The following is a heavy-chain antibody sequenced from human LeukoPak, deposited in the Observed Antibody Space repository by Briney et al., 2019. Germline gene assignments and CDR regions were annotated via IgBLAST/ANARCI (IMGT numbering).Heavy chain of an antibody. D-gene: IGHD1-1*01. J-gene: IGHJ6*02. CDR1: GYTFTSYA. V-gene: IGHV1-18*01. CDR2: ISAYNGNT. Sequence: GASVKVSCKASGYTFTSYAMHWVRQAPGQGLEWMGWISAYNGNTNYAQKLQGRVTMTTDTSTSTAYMELRSLRSDDTAVYYCAREELDRVYGMDVWGQGTTVTVSS. CDR3: AREELDRVYGMDV.